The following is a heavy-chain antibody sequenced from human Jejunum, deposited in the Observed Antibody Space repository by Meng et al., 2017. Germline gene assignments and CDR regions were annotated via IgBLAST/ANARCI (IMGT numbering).Heavy chain of an antibody. D-gene: IGHD5-24*01. J-gene: IGHJ4*02. CDR2: IYYTGRT. Sequence: QVQLQESGPGLGKPSQTLSLTCTFSGGSLSSGGYYWNWIRQHAGRGLEWIGYIYYTGRTDYNPSLRSRVTISRDTSKNQFSLKVTSVTAADTAMYYCVARDGYNSPALGYWGQGNLVTVSS. CDR3: VARDGYNSPALGY. CDR1: GGSLSSGGYY. V-gene: IGHV4-31*03.